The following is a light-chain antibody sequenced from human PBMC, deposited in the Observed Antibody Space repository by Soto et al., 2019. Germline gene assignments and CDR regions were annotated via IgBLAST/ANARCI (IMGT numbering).Light chain of an antibody. CDR1: SSNIGAGYD. CDR2: GKN. J-gene: IGLJ3*02. Sequence: QSVLTQPPSMSGAPGQRVTISCTGGSSNIGAGYDVHWYQQFPGTAPKPLVYGKNNRHSGVSDRFSCSKSDTSASLARPGRQAEDGAEYYCRFYSRSVRSQVFGGGTKLTVL. V-gene: IGLV1-40*01. CDR3: RFYSRSVRSQV.